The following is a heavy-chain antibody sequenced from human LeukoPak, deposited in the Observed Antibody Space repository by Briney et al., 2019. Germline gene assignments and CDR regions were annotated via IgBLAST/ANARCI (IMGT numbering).Heavy chain of an antibody. J-gene: IGHJ4*02. CDR2: ISSYDENT. CDR3: ANRAFCSVASCSQTPYYFDF. CDR1: GIFD. Sequence: PGGSLRLSCAASGIFDMSWVRQAPGKGLEWVSSISSYDENTYYAESVKGRFTMSRDNSRNTLYLQMNNVRAEDTAVYYCANRAFCSVASCSQTPYYFDFWGQGTLVTVSS. V-gene: IGHV3-23*01. D-gene: IGHD3-3*02.